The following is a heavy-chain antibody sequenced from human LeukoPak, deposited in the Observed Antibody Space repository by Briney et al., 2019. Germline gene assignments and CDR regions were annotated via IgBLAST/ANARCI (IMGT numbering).Heavy chain of an antibody. Sequence: ASVKVSCKASGYTFTGYYMHWVRQAPGQGLEWMGWINPNSGGTNYAQKFQGRVTMTRDTSISTAYMELSRLRSDDTAVYYCASPPEYCSSTSCYVDFDYWGQGTLVTVPS. CDR1: GYTFTGYY. V-gene: IGHV1-2*02. CDR2: INPNSGGT. D-gene: IGHD2-2*01. CDR3: ASPPEYCSSTSCYVDFDY. J-gene: IGHJ4*02.